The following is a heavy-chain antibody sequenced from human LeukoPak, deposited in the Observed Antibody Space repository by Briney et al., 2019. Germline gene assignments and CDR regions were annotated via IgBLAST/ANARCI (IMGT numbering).Heavy chain of an antibody. CDR3: ATGSQGGLTPYFDY. Sequence: ASVKVSCKVSGDTLAELSMHWVRQAPGKGLEWMGGFDPEDGETIYAQKFQGRVTMTEDTSTDTAYMELSSLRSEDTAVYYCATGSQGGLTPYFDYWGQGTLVTVSS. D-gene: IGHD3-9*01. J-gene: IGHJ4*02. CDR2: FDPEDGET. V-gene: IGHV1-24*01. CDR1: GDTLAELS.